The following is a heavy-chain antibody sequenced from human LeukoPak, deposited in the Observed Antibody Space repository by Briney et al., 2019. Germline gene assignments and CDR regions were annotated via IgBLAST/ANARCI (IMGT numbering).Heavy chain of an antibody. V-gene: IGHV4-34*01. CDR2: INHSGST. Sequence: SETLSLTCAVYGGSFSGYYWSWIRQPPGKGLEWIGEINHSGSTYYNPSLKSRVTISVDTSKNQFSLKLSSVTAADTAVYYCARALCSSTSCYVYNWFDPWGQGTLVTVSS. D-gene: IGHD2-2*01. J-gene: IGHJ5*02. CDR1: GGSFSGYY. CDR3: ARALCSSTSCYVYNWFDP.